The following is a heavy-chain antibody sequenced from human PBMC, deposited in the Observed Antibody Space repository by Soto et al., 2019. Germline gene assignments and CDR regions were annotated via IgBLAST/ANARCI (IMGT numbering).Heavy chain of an antibody. J-gene: IGHJ6*02. V-gene: IGHV1-69*02. CDR2: IIPILGIA. D-gene: IGHD6-13*01. CDR3: ARAFFGSSYYYGMDV. CDR1: GGTFSSYT. Sequence: QVQLVQSGAEVKKPGYSVKVSCKASGGTFSSYTISWVRQAPGQGLEWMGRIIPILGIANYAQKFQGRVTITADKSTRTAYMELSSLRSEDTAVYYCARAFFGSSYYYGMDVWGQGTTVTVSS.